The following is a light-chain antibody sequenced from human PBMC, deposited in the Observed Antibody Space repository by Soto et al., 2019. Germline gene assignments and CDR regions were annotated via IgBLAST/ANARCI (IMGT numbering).Light chain of an antibody. CDR3: QHLRAYPFS. J-gene: IGKJ2*03. CDR1: QDISTY. V-gene: IGKV1-9*01. CDR2: PAS. Sequence: DIQLTQSPSFLSASVGDRVTVSCRASQDISTYLAWFQQKPGKVPQLLVYPASTLQDGVPSRFSGLGSGTEFNLTINNLQAEDFENYYCQHLRAYPFSFGQGTKLDIK.